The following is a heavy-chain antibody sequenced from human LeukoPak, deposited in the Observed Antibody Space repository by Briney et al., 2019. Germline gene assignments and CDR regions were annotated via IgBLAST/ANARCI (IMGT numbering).Heavy chain of an antibody. CDR1: GGTFSSYA. D-gene: IGHD3-10*01. CDR3: ARDRFGEISIDY. V-gene: IGHV1-69*05. Sequence: GASVKVSCKASGGTFSSYAISWVRQAPGQGLEWMGGIIPIFGTANYAQKFQGRVTMTRDTSINTAYMELSRLRSDDTAVYYCARDRFGEISIDYWGQGTLVTVSS. CDR2: IIPIFGTA. J-gene: IGHJ4*02.